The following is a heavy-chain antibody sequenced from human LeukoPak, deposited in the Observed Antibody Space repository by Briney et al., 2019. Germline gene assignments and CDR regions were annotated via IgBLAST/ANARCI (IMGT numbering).Heavy chain of an antibody. CDR3: ARDPHGSGSSDSPHDAFDI. CDR2: IKSDGSSR. CDR1: GFTFRTSW. D-gene: IGHD3-10*01. V-gene: IGHV3-74*01. Sequence: PGGSLRLSCAASGFTFRTSWMHWVRQAPGKGLVWVSRIKSDGSSRSYADSVKDRFTISRDNAKDTLYLQMSSLRDEDTAVYCCARDPHGSGSSDSPHDAFDIWGQGTMVTVSS. J-gene: IGHJ3*02.